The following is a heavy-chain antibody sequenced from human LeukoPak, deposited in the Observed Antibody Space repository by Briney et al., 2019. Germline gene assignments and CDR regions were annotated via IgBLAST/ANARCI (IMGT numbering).Heavy chain of an antibody. D-gene: IGHD1-26*01. CDR3: AKAGWELLYDD. CDR1: GFTFNSYA. J-gene: IGHJ4*02. V-gene: IGHV3-23*01. Sequence: GVPLRLSCAPSGFTFNSYAMSWVPQAPGKGLVWVSAIGGSGGSTYYGDSVKGRFTISRDNSKNTLYVQMNSLRAEDTAVYYCAKAGWELLYDDWGQGALVTVSS. CDR2: IGGSGGST.